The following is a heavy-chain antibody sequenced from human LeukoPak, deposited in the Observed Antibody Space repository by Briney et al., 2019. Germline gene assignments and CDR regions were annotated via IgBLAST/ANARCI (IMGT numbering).Heavy chain of an antibody. CDR1: GGSISSSSYY. CDR3: ARVVQSTDSSGFYLPEYFQH. Sequence: SETLSLTCTVSGGSISSSSYYWGWIRQPPGKGLEWIGNIYYSGSTYYNPSLKSRVTISVDTSKNQFSLNLSSVTAADTAVYYCARVVQSTDSSGFYLPEYFQHWGQGTLVTVSS. J-gene: IGHJ1*01. CDR2: IYYSGST. D-gene: IGHD3-22*01. V-gene: IGHV4-39*07.